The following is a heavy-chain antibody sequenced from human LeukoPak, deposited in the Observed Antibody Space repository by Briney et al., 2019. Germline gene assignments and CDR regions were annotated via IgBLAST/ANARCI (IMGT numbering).Heavy chain of an antibody. V-gene: IGHV1-46*01. D-gene: IGHD3-16*01. J-gene: IGHJ6*03. CDR3: AKGQRGGLSGNLGGLFAMYYTYYYMDV. CDR1: GYTFTKYY. Sequence: ASVKVSCKASGYTFTKYYIHWVRQAPGQGLEWMGMINPNDGATTNAQRFQGRVTMTRDMSTTTVYMDLRSLRSEDTAVYFCAKGQRGGLSGNLGGLFAMYYTYYYMDVWGRGTTVTVSS. CDR2: INPNDGAT.